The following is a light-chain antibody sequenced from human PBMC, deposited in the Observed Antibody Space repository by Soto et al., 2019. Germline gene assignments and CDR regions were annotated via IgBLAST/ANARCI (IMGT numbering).Light chain of an antibody. CDR2: EGS. V-gene: IGLV2-23*01. J-gene: IGLJ1*01. CDR1: SSDVGSYNL. CDR3: CSYAGSSSYV. Sequence: QAVLTQPASVSGSPGQSITISCTGTSSDVGSYNLVSWYQQHPGKAPKLMIYEGSKRPSGVSNRFSGSKSCNTASLTFSWFQSEDEADYYCCSYAGSSSYVFGTGTKVTVL.